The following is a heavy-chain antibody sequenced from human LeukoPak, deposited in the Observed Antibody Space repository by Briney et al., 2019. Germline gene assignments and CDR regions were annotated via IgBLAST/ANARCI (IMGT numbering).Heavy chain of an antibody. CDR1: GFSFSSYG. Sequence: QPGGSLRLSCAASGFSFSSYGMHWVRQAPGKGLEWVAFIRYDGSNKYYADSVKGRFTISRDNSKNTLYLQMNSLRAEDTAVYYCTVDVTVTTPFDYWGQGTLVTVSS. D-gene: IGHD4-11*01. CDR3: TVDVTVTTPFDY. CDR2: IRYDGSNK. J-gene: IGHJ4*02. V-gene: IGHV3-30*02.